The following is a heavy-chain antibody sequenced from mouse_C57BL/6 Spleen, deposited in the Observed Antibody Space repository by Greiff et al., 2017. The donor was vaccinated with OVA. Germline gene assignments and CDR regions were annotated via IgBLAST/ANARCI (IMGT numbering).Heavy chain of an antibody. J-gene: IGHJ2*01. V-gene: IGHV5-16*01. CDR1: GFTFSDYY. CDR2: INYDGSST. CDR3: ARGGEGYFDY. Sequence: EVHLVESEGGLVQPGSSMKLSCTASGFTFSDYYMAWVRQVPEKGLEWVANINYDGSSTYYLDSLKSRFIISKENAKNILYLQMRRLKSEDTATYYCARGGEGYFDYWGQGTTLTVSS.